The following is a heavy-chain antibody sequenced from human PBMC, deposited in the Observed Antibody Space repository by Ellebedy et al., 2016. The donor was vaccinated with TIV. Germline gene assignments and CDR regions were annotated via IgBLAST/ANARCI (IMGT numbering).Heavy chain of an antibody. CDR2: ISSSGSTI. Sequence: GESLKISCAASGFTFSSYTMNWVRQAPGRGLEWVSYISSSGSTIYYADSVKGRFTISRDNAKNSLYLQMNSLRAEDTAVYYCASQIVVAADNWGQGTLVTVSS. D-gene: IGHD3-22*01. J-gene: IGHJ4*02. V-gene: IGHV3-48*04. CDR3: ASQIVVAADN. CDR1: GFTFSSYT.